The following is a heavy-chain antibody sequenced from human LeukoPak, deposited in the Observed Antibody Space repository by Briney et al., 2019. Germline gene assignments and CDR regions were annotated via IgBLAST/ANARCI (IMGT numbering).Heavy chain of an antibody. Sequence: SETLSLTCAVYGGSFSGYYWSWIRQPPGKGLEWIGSIFYSGSTYYNPSLKSRVTISVDTSNNQFSLKLTSVTAADTAIYYCATQILLCHYYWGQGTLVTVSS. CDR2: IFYSGST. J-gene: IGHJ4*02. CDR1: GGSFSGYY. CDR3: ATQILLCHYY. V-gene: IGHV4-34*12. D-gene: IGHD3-10*01.